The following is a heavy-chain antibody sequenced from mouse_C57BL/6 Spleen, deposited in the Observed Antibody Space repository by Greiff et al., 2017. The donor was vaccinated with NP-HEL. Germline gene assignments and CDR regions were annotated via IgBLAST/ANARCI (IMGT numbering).Heavy chain of an antibody. CDR3: ARSRITTVVAVDY. CDR2: IDPANGNT. D-gene: IGHD1-1*01. CDR1: GFNIKNTY. Sequence: EVKLVESVAELVRPGASVKLSCTASGFNIKNTYMHWVKQRPEQGLEWIGRIDPANGNTKYAPKFQGKATITADTSSNTAYLQLSSLTSEDTAIYYCARSRITTVVAVDYWGQGTTLTVSS. V-gene: IGHV14-3*01. J-gene: IGHJ2*01.